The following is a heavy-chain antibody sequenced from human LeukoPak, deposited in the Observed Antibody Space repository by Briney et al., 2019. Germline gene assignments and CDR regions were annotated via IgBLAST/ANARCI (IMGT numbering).Heavy chain of an antibody. V-gene: IGHV4-59*01. CDR2: IYYSGST. CDR3: ARGIGDYNWFDP. Sequence: PSETLSLTCTVSGGSISSYYWSWIRQPPGKGLEWIGYIYYSGSTNYNPSLKSRATISVDTSKNQFSLKLSSVTAADTAVYYCARGIGDYNWFDPWGQGTLVTVSS. D-gene: IGHD2-21*02. J-gene: IGHJ5*02. CDR1: GGSISSYY.